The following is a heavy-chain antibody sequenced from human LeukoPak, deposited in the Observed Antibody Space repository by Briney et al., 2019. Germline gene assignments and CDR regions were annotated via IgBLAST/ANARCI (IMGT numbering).Heavy chain of an antibody. J-gene: IGHJ3*02. CDR2: INPNSGGT. V-gene: IGHV1-2*02. Sequence: ASVKVSCKASGYTFTGYYMHWVRQAPGQGLEWMGWINPNSGGTNYAQKFQGRVTMTRDTSISTAYMELSRLRSDDTAVYYCARATHIVVVTAIRVDAFDIWGQGTMVTVSS. CDR1: GYTFTGYY. D-gene: IGHD2-21*02. CDR3: ARATHIVVVTAIRVDAFDI.